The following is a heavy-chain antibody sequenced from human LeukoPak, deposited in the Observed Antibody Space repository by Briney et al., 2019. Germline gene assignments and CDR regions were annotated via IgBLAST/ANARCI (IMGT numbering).Heavy chain of an antibody. CDR3: ARDGDNCSSTSCYDY. CDR1: GYTFTGYY. Sequence: GASVKVSCKASGYTFTGYYMHWVRQAPGQGLEWMGWINPNSGGTNYAQKFQGRVTMTRDTSISTAYMELSRLRSDDTAVYYCARDGDNCSSTSCYDYWGQGTLVTVSS. J-gene: IGHJ4*02. CDR2: INPNSGGT. D-gene: IGHD2-2*01. V-gene: IGHV1-2*02.